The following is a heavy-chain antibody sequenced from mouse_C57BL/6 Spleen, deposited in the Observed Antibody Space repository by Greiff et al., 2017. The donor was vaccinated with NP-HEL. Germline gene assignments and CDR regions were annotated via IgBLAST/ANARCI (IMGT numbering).Heavy chain of an antibody. Sequence: EVKLMESGPALVKPGASVKMSCKASGYTFTDHYMNWVKQSHGKSLEWIGIINPNNGGTSYNQKFKGKATLTVDKSSNTAYMELNSLTSEDSAVYYCARDGSNWYYFDYWGQGTTLTVSS. CDR2: INPNNGGT. D-gene: IGHD1-1*01. CDR1: GYTFTDHY. CDR3: ARDGSNWYYFDY. J-gene: IGHJ2*01. V-gene: IGHV1-19*01.